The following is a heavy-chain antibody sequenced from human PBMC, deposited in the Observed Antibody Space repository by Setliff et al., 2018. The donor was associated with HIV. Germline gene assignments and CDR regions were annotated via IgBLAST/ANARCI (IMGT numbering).Heavy chain of an antibody. CDR2: IYTNGST. CDR1: GGSISSYF. Sequence: TSETLSLTCTVSGGSISSYFWSWIRQPPGKGLEWIGYIYTNGSTNYNPSLKSRVTISVDTSKNQFSLKLNSVTAADTAVYYCIIAYSSGWLAPMGFDSWGQGTLVTVSS. D-gene: IGHD6-19*01. V-gene: IGHV4-4*08. CDR3: IIAYSSGWLAPMGFDS. J-gene: IGHJ4*02.